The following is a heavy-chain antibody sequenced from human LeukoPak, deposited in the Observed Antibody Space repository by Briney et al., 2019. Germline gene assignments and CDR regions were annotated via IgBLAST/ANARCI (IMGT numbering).Heavy chain of an antibody. J-gene: IGHJ6*02. V-gene: IGHV4-34*01. CDR2: INHSGST. Sequence: PSETLSLTCAVYGGSFSGYYWSWTRQPPGKGLEWIGEINHSGSTNYNPSLKSRVTISVDTSKNQFSLKLSSVTAADTAVYYCARGNTIFGVVAPYYYYYGMDVWGQGTTVTVSS. CDR3: ARGNTIFGVVAPYYYYYGMDV. D-gene: IGHD3-3*01. CDR1: GGSFSGYY.